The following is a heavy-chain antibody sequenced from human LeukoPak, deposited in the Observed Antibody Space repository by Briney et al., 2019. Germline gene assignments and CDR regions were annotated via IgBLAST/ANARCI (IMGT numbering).Heavy chain of an antibody. V-gene: IGHV4-59*01. J-gene: IGHJ3*02. Sequence: NTSETLSLTCTVSGGSISSYYWSWIRQPPGNGLEWIGYIYYSGSTNYNPSLKSRVTISVDTSKNQFSLKLSSVTAADTAVYYCARDQYYYESSGSNAFDIWGQGTMVTVSS. CDR3: ARDQYYYESSGSNAFDI. D-gene: IGHD3-22*01. CDR2: IYYSGST. CDR1: GGSISSYY.